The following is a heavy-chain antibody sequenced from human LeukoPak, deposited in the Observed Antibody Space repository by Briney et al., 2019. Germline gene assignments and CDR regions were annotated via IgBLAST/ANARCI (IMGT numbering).Heavy chain of an antibody. Sequence: SETLSLTCTVSGVSISSYYWSWIRQPPGKGLEWIGYIYYSGSTNYNPSLKSRVTISVDTSKNQFSLKLSSLTAADTAVYYCARDRSGYLYYFDYWGQGTLVTVSS. J-gene: IGHJ4*02. CDR1: GVSISSYY. D-gene: IGHD3-22*01. CDR2: IYYSGST. CDR3: ARDRSGYLYYFDY. V-gene: IGHV4-59*01.